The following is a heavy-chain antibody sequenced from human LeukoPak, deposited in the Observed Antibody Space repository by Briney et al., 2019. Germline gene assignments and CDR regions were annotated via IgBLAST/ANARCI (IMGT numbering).Heavy chain of an antibody. D-gene: IGHD6-13*01. CDR2: FDPEDGET. CDR1: GGTFSSYA. Sequence: GASVKVSCKASGGTFSSYAISWVRQAPGQGLEWMGGFDPEDGETIYAQKFQGRVTMTEDTSTDTAYMELSSLRSEDTAVYYCATDALVAGGSRWYGRFFQHWGQGTLVTVSS. CDR3: ATDALVAGGSRWYGRFFQH. J-gene: IGHJ1*01. V-gene: IGHV1-24*01.